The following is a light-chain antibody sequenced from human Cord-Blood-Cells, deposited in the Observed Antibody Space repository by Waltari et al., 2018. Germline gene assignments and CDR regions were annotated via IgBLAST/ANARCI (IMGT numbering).Light chain of an antibody. CDR2: KAS. CDR3: QQYNSYSFT. CDR1: QSISSW. V-gene: IGKV1-5*03. Sequence: SLGDRVTITCRASQSISSWLAWYQQKPGKAPKLLIYKASSLESGVPSRFSGSGSGTEFTLTISSLQPDDFATYYCQQYNSYSFTFGPGTKVDIK. J-gene: IGKJ3*01.